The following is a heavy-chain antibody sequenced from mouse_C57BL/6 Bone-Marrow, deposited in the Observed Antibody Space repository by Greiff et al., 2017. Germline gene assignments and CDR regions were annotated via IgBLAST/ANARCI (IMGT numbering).Heavy chain of an antibody. J-gene: IGHJ2*01. CDR3: TTYYSGYFDY. Sequence: QVQLQQSGAELAKPGASVKLSCKASGYTFTSYWMHWVKQRPGQGLEWIGYINPSSGYTKYNQKFKDKATLTADKSSSTAYMQLSSLTYEASAVYYCTTYYSGYFDYWGQGTTLTVSS. CDR1: GYTFTSYW. V-gene: IGHV1-7*01. D-gene: IGHD2-12*01. CDR2: INPSSGYT.